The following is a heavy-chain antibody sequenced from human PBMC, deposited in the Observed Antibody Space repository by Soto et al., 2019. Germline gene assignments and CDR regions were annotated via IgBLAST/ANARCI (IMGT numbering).Heavy chain of an antibody. CDR2: INAGNGNT. D-gene: IGHD3-10*01. CDR3: ARDPGFGDGMDV. V-gene: IGHV1-3*01. Sequence: QVQLVQSGAEVKKPGASVKVSCKASGYTFTSYAMHWVRQAPGQRLEWMGWINAGNGNTKYSQKFQGRVTITRDTSASTAYMELSSLRSEDTAVYYYARDPGFGDGMDVWGQGTTVTVSS. J-gene: IGHJ6*02. CDR1: GYTFTSYA.